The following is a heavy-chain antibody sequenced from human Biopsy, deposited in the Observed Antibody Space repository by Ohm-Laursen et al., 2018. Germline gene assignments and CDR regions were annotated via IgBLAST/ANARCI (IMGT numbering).Heavy chain of an antibody. Sequence: SETLSLTCTVFGTSLSNFYWSWIRQPAGKGLEWIGRIFPTGITNYNPSLKSRVTMSVDTSKNEFSPRLTSVTAADTAVYYCARGSLKMDYWGQGTLVTVSS. CDR1: GTSLSNFY. CDR2: IFPTGIT. J-gene: IGHJ4*02. D-gene: IGHD3-9*01. V-gene: IGHV4-4*07. CDR3: ARGSLKMDY.